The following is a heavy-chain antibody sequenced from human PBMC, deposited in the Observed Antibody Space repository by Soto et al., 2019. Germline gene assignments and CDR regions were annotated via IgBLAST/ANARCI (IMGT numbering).Heavy chain of an antibody. CDR1: GGTFSSYA. CDR3: ARDRVYSYGFRRGFQH. V-gene: IGHV1-69*06. Sequence: QVQLVQSGAEVKKPGSSVKVSCKASGGTFSSYAISWVQQAPGQGLEWMGGIIPIFGTANYAQKFQGRVTITADKSTSTADMELSSLRSEDTAVYYCARDRVYSYGFRRGFQHWGQGTLVTVSS. J-gene: IGHJ1*01. D-gene: IGHD5-18*01. CDR2: IIPIFGTA.